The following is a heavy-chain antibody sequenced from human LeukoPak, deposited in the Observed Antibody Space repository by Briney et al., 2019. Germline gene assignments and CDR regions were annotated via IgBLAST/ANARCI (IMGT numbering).Heavy chain of an antibody. Sequence: GASVKVSCKASGGTFSSYAISWVRQAPGQGLEWMGWMNPNSGNTGYAQKFQGRVTMTRNTSISTAYMELSSLRSEDTAVYYCARAQLVGIAAAGGDYWGQGTLVTVSS. V-gene: IGHV1-8*02. CDR1: GGTFSSYA. CDR3: ARAQLVGIAAAGGDY. CDR2: MNPNSGNT. D-gene: IGHD6-13*01. J-gene: IGHJ4*02.